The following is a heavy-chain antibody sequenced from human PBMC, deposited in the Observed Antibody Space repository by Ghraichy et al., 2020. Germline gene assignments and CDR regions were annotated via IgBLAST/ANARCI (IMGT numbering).Heavy chain of an antibody. CDR1: GFTFSSYD. Sequence: SCAASGFTFSSYDMHWVRQATGKGLEWVSAISTSGSTFYIGSVKSRFTISREDAKSSSYLQMNSLIAEDTAVDYCGRGYGRGNYYPCPASWGQGNVDTVYS. D-gene: IGHD1-26*01. CDR2: ISTSGST. V-gene: IGHV3-13*01. CDR3: GRGYGRGNYYPCPAS. J-gene: IGHJ4*02.